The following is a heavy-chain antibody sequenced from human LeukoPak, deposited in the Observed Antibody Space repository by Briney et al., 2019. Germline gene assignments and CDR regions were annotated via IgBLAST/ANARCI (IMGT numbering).Heavy chain of an antibody. V-gene: IGHV4-39*07. CDR3: ARETLYCSGGSCYDYFDY. Sequence: PSDTLPLTCTVSGDSISSTSYFWGCIRQPPGKGLEWIGRIYTSGSTNYNPSLKSRVTMSVDTSKNQFSLKLSSVTAADTAVYYCARETLYCSGGSCYDYFDYWGQGTLVTVSS. D-gene: IGHD2-15*01. CDR2: IYTSGST. CDR1: GDSISSTSYF. J-gene: IGHJ4*02.